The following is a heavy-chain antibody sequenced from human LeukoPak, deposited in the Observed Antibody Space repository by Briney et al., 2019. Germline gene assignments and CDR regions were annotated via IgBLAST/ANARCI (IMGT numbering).Heavy chain of an antibody. CDR3: ARGLSTLWFGDP. D-gene: IGHD3-10*01. CDR1: GYTFTSYD. J-gene: IGHJ5*02. V-gene: IGHV1-8*01. Sequence: ASVKVSCKASGYTFTSYDINWVRQATGQGPEWMGWMNPNSGNTGYAQKFQGRVTMTRNTSISTAYMELSSLRSEDTAVYYCARGLSTLWFGDPWGQGTLVTVSS. CDR2: MNPNSGNT.